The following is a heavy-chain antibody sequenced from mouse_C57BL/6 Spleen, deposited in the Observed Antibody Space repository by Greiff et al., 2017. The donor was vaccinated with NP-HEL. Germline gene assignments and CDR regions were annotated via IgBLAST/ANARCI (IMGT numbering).Heavy chain of an antibody. D-gene: IGHD1-1*01. Sequence: QVQLQQSGAELVKPGASVKLSCKASGYTFTSYWMHWVKQRPGQGLEWIGMIHPNSGSTNYNEKFKSKATLTVDKSFSTAYMQLSSLTSEDSAVYYCARLAVLRGFAYWGQGTLVTVSA. CDR2: IHPNSGST. V-gene: IGHV1-64*01. J-gene: IGHJ3*01. CDR1: GYTFTSYW. CDR3: ARLAVLRGFAY.